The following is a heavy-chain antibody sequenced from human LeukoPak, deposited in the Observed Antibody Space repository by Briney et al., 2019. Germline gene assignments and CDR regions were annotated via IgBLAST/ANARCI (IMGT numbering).Heavy chain of an antibody. CDR2: IDPSDSYT. J-gene: IGHJ6*02. D-gene: IGHD2-2*01. CDR1: GYSFTSYW. CDR3: ARLSSTPSYYYGMDV. V-gene: IGHV5-10-1*01. Sequence: PGESLRISCKGSGYSFTSYWISWVRQMPGKGLEWMGRIDPSDSYTNYSPSFQGHVTISADKSISTAYLQWSSLKASDTAMYYCARLSSTPSYYYGMDVWGQGTTVTVSS.